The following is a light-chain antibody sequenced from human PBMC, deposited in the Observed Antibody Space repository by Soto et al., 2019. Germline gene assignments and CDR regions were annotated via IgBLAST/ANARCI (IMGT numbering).Light chain of an antibody. Sequence: DIVMTQSPDSLAVSLGERATINCKSSQSVLYSSNHKNYLAWYQQKPGQPPKLLIYWASTRESGVPDRFSGSGSGTDFTLTISGLQAEDVAVYYCQQYYITPYTFGQGTNLEIK. V-gene: IGKV4-1*01. CDR2: WAS. CDR3: QQYYITPYT. CDR1: QSVLYSSNHKNY. J-gene: IGKJ2*01.